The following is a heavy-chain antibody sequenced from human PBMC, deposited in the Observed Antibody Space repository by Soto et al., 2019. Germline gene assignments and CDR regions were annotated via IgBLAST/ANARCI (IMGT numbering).Heavy chain of an antibody. V-gene: IGHV3-30*03. CDR3: ARSYDSSGYYVVSFDY. J-gene: IGHJ4*02. D-gene: IGHD3-22*01. Sequence: GGSLRLSCAASGFTFSSYGMHWVRQAPGKGLEWVAIISYDGSNKYYADSVKGRFTISRDNSKNTLYLQMNSLRAEDTAVYYCARSYDSSGYYVVSFDYWGQGTLVTVSS. CDR2: ISYDGSNK. CDR1: GFTFSSYG.